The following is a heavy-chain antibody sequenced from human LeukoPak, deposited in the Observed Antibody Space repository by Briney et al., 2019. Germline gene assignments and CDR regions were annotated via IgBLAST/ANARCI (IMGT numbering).Heavy chain of an antibody. V-gene: IGHV3-23*01. J-gene: IGHJ4*02. CDR2: ISGSGGST. D-gene: IGHD5-18*01. Sequence: GGSLRLSCAASGFTFSSYAMSWVRQAPGKEVAGVSAISGSGGSTYYADSVMGRFNISRDNSKNTLYLQMNSLRAEDPAVYYCAKQTQLWLHTDYWGQGTLVTVSS. CDR3: AKQTQLWLHTDY. CDR1: GFTFSSYA.